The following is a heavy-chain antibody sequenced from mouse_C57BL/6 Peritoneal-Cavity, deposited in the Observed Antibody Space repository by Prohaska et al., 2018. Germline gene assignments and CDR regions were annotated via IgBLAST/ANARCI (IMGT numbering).Heavy chain of an antibody. Sequence: QVQLQQSGAELVRPGASVTLSCKASGYTFTAYEIHRVKQTPVHGLEWIGAIDPETGGTAYNQKFKGKAIRTADKTTSTAYMELRSLTSEDAAIYYCTSYNGSSYAMDYWGQGTSVTVSS. CDR2: IDPETGGT. D-gene: IGHD1-1*01. J-gene: IGHJ4*01. CDR3: TSYNGSSYAMDY. CDR1: GYTFTAYE. V-gene: IGHV1-15*01.